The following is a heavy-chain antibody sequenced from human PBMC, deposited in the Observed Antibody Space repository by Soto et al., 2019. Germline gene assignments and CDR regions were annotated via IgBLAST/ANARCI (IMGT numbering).Heavy chain of an antibody. CDR3: GRGGPAAGFDY. V-gene: IGHV1-8*01. CDR1: GSSFISHD. D-gene: IGHD2-2*01. Sequence: QVQLVQSGAEVKKPGASVKVSCKASGSSFISHDINWMRQAAGQGLEWVGWMNPNSGSAGYGEKFQGRVTLTRDTSTSTAYMELSSLTSDDTAVYFCGRGGPAAGFDYWGQGTLVTVSS. CDR2: MNPNSGSA. J-gene: IGHJ4*02.